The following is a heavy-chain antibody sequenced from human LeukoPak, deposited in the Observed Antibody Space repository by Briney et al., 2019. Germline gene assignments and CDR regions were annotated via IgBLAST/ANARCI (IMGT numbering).Heavy chain of an antibody. CDR3: ASLTVTESY. CDR1: GFTFSSFG. CDR2: IWFDGKNE. J-gene: IGHJ4*02. Sequence: GGSLRLSCAASGFTFSSFGMHWVRQAPGKGLEWVADIWFDGKNEHFADSVKGRFTISRDNSKNTMYLQMNSLRTEDTAVYYCASLTVTESYWGQGTLVTVSS. V-gene: IGHV3-33*01. D-gene: IGHD4-17*01.